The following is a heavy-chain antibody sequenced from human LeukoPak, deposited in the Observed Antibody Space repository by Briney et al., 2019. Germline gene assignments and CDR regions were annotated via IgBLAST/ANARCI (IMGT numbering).Heavy chain of an antibody. CDR3: ARAAEISALDN. V-gene: IGHV3-7*05. J-gene: IGHJ4*02. CDR1: GFRFSNYW. Sequence: GGSLRLSCEASGFRFSNYWMSWVRQAPGKGLEWVATIKQYGSEKYYVDSVEGRFTISRDNAKKSLFLQMDSLRGEDTAAYYCARAAEISALDNWGQGTLVTVSS. D-gene: IGHD6-13*01. CDR2: IKQYGSEK.